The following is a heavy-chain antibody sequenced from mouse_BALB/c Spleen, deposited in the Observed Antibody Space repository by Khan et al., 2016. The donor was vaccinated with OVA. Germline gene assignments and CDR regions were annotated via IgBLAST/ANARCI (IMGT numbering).Heavy chain of an antibody. J-gene: IGHJ2*01. D-gene: IGHD1-1*01. Sequence: VQLVETGGGLVRPGNSLKLSCVTSGFTFSYYRMHWLRRFPGKRLEWIAVITVKSDNSGANYAESVKGRFTISRDDSKSSVYLQMNRLREEDTATYYCGRGGYYYGTPFDYWGQGTTLTVSS. CDR2: ITVKSDNSGA. V-gene: IGHV13-2*02. CDR3: GRGGYYYGTPFDY. CDR1: GFTFSYYR.